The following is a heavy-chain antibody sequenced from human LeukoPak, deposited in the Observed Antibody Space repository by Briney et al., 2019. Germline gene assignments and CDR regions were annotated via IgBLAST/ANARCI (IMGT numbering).Heavy chain of an antibody. CDR3: ARDWYDSSGYQPNFDY. J-gene: IGHJ4*02. CDR2: ISSSSSYI. V-gene: IGHV3-21*01. CDR1: GFTFSSYS. D-gene: IGHD3-22*01. Sequence: GGSLRLSCAASGFTFSSYSMNWVRQAPGKGLEWASSISSSSSYIYYADSVKGRFTISRDNAKNSLYLQMNSLRAEDTAVYYCARDWYDSSGYQPNFDYWGQGTLVTVSS.